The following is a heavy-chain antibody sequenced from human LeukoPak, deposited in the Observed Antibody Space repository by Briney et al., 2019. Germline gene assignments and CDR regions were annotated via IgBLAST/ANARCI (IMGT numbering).Heavy chain of an antibody. CDR3: VLVPPPYTQHF. J-gene: IGHJ4*02. CDR1: GGSLSGHH. D-gene: IGHD3-16*01. CDR2: INYSGST. V-gene: IGHV4-34*01. Sequence: SETLSLTCAVYGGSLSGHHWTRIRQSPGKRLEWIGEINYSGSTQYNPSLESRVTISVDTSETRFSLKLSSVTAADTAVYYCVLVPPPYTQHFWGQGALVTVSS.